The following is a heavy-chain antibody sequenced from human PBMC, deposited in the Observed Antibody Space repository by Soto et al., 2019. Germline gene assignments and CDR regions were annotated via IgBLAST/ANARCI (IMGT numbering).Heavy chain of an antibody. V-gene: IGHV3-23*01. CDR2: ISGSGGTT. Sequence: EVQLLESGGGLVQPGGSLRLSCAASGFTFSSYAMSWVRQAPGKGLEWVSAISGSGGTTYYADSVKGRFTISRDNSKNTLYLQMNSLRAEDTAVYYCAKDFGGLRLPTYFDYWGQGTLVTVSS. J-gene: IGHJ4*02. CDR1: GFTFSSYA. CDR3: AKDFGGLRLPTYFDY. D-gene: IGHD5-12*01.